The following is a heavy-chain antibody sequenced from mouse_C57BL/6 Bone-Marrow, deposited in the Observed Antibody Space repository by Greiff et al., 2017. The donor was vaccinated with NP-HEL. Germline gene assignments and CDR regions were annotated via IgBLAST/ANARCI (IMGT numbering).Heavy chain of an antibody. CDR3: TSKHYWTWFAY. V-gene: IGHV14-4*01. Sequence: EVKLMESGAELVRPGASVKLSCTASGFNIKDDYMHWVKQRPEQGLEWIGWIDPENGDTEYASKFQGKATITADTSSNTAYLQLSSLTSEDTAVYDCTSKHYWTWFAYWGQGTLVTVSA. D-gene: IGHD1-1*01. J-gene: IGHJ3*01. CDR2: IDPENGDT. CDR1: GFNIKDDY.